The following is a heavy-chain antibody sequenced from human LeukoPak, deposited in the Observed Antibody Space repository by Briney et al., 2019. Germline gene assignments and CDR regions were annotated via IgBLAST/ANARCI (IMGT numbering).Heavy chain of an antibody. Sequence: GGSLRLSCAAPGFAFSNFAMGWVRQSPGEGLEWLSTINGGGNTTFYSDSVKGRFTISRDNSKNTLYLHMDSLRPDDTATYYCTKELHVAVAVADYYYFYMDVWGRGTAVTVSS. CDR3: TKELHVAVAVADYYYFYMDV. CDR2: INGGGNTT. J-gene: IGHJ6*03. V-gene: IGHV3-23*01. D-gene: IGHD6-19*01. CDR1: GFAFSNFA.